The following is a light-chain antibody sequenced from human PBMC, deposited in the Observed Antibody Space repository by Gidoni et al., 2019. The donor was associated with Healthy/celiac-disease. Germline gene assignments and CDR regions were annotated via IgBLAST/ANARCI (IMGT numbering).Light chain of an antibody. V-gene: IGKV1-39*01. J-gene: IGKJ4*01. Sequence: DSQTTQLPSSLSASVVDRVTITCRASQSISSYLNWYQQKPGKAPKLLIYAASSLQSGVPSRVSGSGSGTDFTPTISSLQPEDFATYYCQQSYSTPLTFGGGTKVEIK. CDR3: QQSYSTPLT. CDR1: QSISSY. CDR2: AAS.